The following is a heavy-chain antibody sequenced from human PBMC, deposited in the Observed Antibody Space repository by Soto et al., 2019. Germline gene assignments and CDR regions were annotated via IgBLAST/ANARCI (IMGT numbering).Heavy chain of an antibody. CDR3: AKDRWELGAEDY. Sequence: EVQLLESGGGLVQPGGSLRLSCAASGFRFSSNAMSWVRQAPGKGLEWVSAISGSGGSTYYADSVKGRFTISRDNSKNTLFLQMNSLRAEDTAVYYCAKDRWELGAEDYWGQGTLVTVSS. D-gene: IGHD1-26*01. CDR1: GFRFSSNA. CDR2: ISGSGGST. J-gene: IGHJ4*02. V-gene: IGHV3-23*01.